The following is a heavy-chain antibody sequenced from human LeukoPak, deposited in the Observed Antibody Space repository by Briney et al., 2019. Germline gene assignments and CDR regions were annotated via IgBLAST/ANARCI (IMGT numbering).Heavy chain of an antibody. CDR3: AKDHCSGSYYNLPDY. Sequence: PGGSLRLSCAASGFTFSNYAMNWVRQAAGRGLGWVSAISASVGTIYYADSVKGRFTISRDTSKNTLYLQMNSLRAEDTAFYYCAKDHCSGSYYNLPDYWGQGTLVTVSS. D-gene: IGHD3-10*02. V-gene: IGHV3-23*01. CDR2: ISASVGTI. CDR1: GFTFSNYA. J-gene: IGHJ4*02.